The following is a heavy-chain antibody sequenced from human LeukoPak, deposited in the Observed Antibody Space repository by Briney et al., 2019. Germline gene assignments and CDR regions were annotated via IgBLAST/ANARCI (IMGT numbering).Heavy chain of an antibody. CDR2: MNPNSGNT. J-gene: IGHJ6*02. CDR1: GYTFTSYD. Sequence: ASVKVSCKASGYTFTSYDINWVRQATGQGLEWMGWMNPNSGNTGYAQKFQGRVTMTRDTSISTAYMELSSLISEDTAIYYCARGPTEQVVYDMDVWGQGTTVTVSS. V-gene: IGHV1-8*01. CDR3: ARGPTEQVVYDMDV. D-gene: IGHD6-13*01.